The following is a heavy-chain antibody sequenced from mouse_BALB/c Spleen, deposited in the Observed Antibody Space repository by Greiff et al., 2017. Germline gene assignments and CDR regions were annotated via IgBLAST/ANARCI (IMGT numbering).Heavy chain of an antibody. Sequence: EVKLVESGPGLVKPSQSLSLTCTVTGYSITSDYAWNWIRQFPGNKLEWMGYIHYSGSTNYNPSLKSRISITRDTSKNQFFLQLNSVTTEDTATYYCARSPYGSSTFDYWGQGTTLTVSS. V-gene: IGHV3-2*02. CDR1: GYSITSDYA. J-gene: IGHJ2*01. CDR2: IHYSGST. CDR3: ARSPYGSSTFDY. D-gene: IGHD1-1*01.